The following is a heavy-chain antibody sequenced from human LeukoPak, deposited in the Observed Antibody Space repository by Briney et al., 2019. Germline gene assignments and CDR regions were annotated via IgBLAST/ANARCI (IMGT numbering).Heavy chain of an antibody. CDR1: GGSISSSSYY. CDR2: IYYSGST. J-gene: IGHJ4*02. D-gene: IGHD5-24*01. Sequence: SETLSLTCTVSGGSISSSSYYWGWIRQPPGKGLGWIGSIYYSGSTYYNPSLKSRVTISVDTSKNQFSLKLSSVTAADTAVYYCARDSTRGDGYNYGDYFDYWGQGTLVTVSS. V-gene: IGHV4-39*07. CDR3: ARDSTRGDGYNYGDYFDY.